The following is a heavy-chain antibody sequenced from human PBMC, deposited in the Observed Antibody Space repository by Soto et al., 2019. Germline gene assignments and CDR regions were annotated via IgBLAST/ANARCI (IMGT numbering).Heavy chain of an antibody. Sequence: QVQLQESGPGLVKPSGTLSLTCAVSGDSVSSPYYWCWVRQPPGKGLEWIGEVFHTGTTSYNPSLRSRLTISMDKSNNQFSLDLSSVTAADTAVYYCARSAGWYAVHSWGPGTLV. V-gene: IGHV4-4*02. CDR2: VFHTGTT. J-gene: IGHJ4*02. CDR3: ARSAGWYAVHS. CDR1: GDSVSSPYY. D-gene: IGHD6-19*01.